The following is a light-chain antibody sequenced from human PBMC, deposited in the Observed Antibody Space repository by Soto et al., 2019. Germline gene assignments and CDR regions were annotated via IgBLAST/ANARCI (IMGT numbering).Light chain of an antibody. CDR3: MQGSRWPPWT. CDR2: KVS. Sequence: VVMTQSPLSLPVTLGQPASISCRSSQSLLSSDGNTFLNWFQQRPGQSPRRLIYKVSNRDSGGPDGLNGSGSGTDFSLKIIRVEAEDVGVYYCMQGSRWPPWTFGQGTKVELK. V-gene: IGKV2-30*01. CDR1: QSLLSSDGNTF. J-gene: IGKJ1*01.